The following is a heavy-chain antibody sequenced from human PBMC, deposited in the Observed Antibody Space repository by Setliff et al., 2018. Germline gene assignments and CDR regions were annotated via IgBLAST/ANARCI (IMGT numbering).Heavy chain of an antibody. CDR2: INSDGSTT. CDR1: GFTFSSYW. J-gene: IGHJ5*02. D-gene: IGHD2-2*01. V-gene: IGHV3-74*01. Sequence: GGSLRLSCAASGFTFSSYWMHWVRQAPGKGLVWVSRINSDGSTTSFADSVKGRFTISRDNAKNTLYLQMNSLRAEDTAKYFCAKDRWGYADPWGQGTLVTVSS. CDR3: AKDRWGYADP.